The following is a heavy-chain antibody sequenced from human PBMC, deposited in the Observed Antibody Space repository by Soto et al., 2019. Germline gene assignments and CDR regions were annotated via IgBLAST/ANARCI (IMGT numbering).Heavy chain of an antibody. CDR2: ISYDGSKK. J-gene: IGHJ6*02. CDR1: GSSFSSYA. V-gene: IGHV3-30-3*01. D-gene: IGHD3-22*01. Sequence: GGSLRLSCAASGSSFSSYAMHWVRQAQGKGREWVAVISYDGSKKYYADSGKGRFTRSRDNSKTTLYLQMNILRADETAVYYCASAHYYDSSGYYYATYYYTGMDVWGQGTTVTVSS. CDR3: ASAHYYDSSGYYYATYYYTGMDV.